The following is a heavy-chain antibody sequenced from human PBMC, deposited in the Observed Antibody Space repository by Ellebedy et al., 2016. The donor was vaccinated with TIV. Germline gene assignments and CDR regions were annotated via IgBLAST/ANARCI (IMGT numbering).Heavy chain of an antibody. Sequence: SETLSLXCTVSGGSIRSSSYYWGWIRQPPGKGLEWIGSIYYSGSTYYNPSRKSRVAISADMSKNQFSLKLSSVTAADAAVYFCVSYGSGSISYYFDCWGQGTLVTVSS. CDR1: GGSIRSSSYY. CDR3: VSYGSGSISYYFDC. D-gene: IGHD3-10*01. V-gene: IGHV4-39*07. CDR2: IYYSGST. J-gene: IGHJ4*02.